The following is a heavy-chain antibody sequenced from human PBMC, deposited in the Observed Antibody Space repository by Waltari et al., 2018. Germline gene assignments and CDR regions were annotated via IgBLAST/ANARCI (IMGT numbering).Heavy chain of an antibody. Sequence: QVQLVESGGGVVQPGGSLRLSCAASGFTFSTYGMHWVRQTPGTGGGWVKFKRNDGSDKDYADPVKCRFTVSRDNSKNTLYLQMSNLRAEDTAVYYCAKRGDISSHGAFDIWGQGTMVTVSS. D-gene: IGHD3-10*01. CDR2: KRNDGSDK. J-gene: IGHJ3*02. CDR1: GFTFSTYG. V-gene: IGHV3-30*02. CDR3: AKRGDISSHGAFDI.